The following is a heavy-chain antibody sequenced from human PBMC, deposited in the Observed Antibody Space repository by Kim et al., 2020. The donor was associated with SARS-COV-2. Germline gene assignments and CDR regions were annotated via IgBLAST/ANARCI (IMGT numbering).Heavy chain of an antibody. D-gene: IGHD4-4*01. Sequence: TFYAESVRGRFTISRDNSKNTLDLQMKTLGAEDTALYYCVKRDSHYYFDYWGQGTLVTVSS. CDR2: T. J-gene: IGHJ4*02. CDR3: VKRDSHYYFDY. V-gene: IGHV3-23*01.